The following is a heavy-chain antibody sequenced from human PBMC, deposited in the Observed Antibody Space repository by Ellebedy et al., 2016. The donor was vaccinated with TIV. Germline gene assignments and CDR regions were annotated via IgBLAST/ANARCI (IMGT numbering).Heavy chain of an antibody. CDR3: ARDLSGRFDP. J-gene: IGHJ5*02. Sequence: GGSLRLXXAVSGFNFNNYGMFWVRQAPGKGLEWVAINPSDGGSKYYADSAKGRFTISRDNSKNTLYLQMDSLRVEDTAVYYCARDLSGRFDPWGQGTLVTVSS. CDR1: GFNFNNYG. D-gene: IGHD3-10*01. V-gene: IGHV3-30*03. CDR2: NPSDGGSK.